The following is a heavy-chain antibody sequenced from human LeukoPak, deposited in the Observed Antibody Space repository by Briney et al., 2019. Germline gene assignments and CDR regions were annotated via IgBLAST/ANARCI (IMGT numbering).Heavy chain of an antibody. Sequence: GESLKISCKGSGYDFTTYWIAWVRQMPGEGLEWMGIIYPGDSDTRYNPSFQGQVTISAGTSINTAYLQWSSLRASDTAIYYCTRRGRGPFNLFHPWGQGTLVTVSS. CDR1: GYDFTTYW. J-gene: IGHJ5*02. CDR3: TRRGRGPFNLFHP. D-gene: IGHD3-10*01. CDR2: IYPGDSDT. V-gene: IGHV5-51*01.